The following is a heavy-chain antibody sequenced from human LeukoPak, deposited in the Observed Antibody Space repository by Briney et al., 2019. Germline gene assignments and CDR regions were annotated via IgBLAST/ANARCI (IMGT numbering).Heavy chain of an antibody. CDR1: GYRFTSYW. CDR2: IYPGDSDT. V-gene: IGHV5-51*01. CDR3: ARRRDIVSTATGTSGPTDY. J-gene: IGHJ4*02. Sequence: GESLKISCKGSGYRFTSYWIGWVRQMPGKGLEWMGIIYPGDSDTRYNPSFQGQVTISAGKSITTAYLQWSSLKASDTAMYYCARRRDIVSTATGTSGPTDYWGQGTLVTVSS. D-gene: IGHD5/OR15-5a*01.